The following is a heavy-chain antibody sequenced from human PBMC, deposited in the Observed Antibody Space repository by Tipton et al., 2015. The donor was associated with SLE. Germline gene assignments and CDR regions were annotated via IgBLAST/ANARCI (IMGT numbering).Heavy chain of an antibody. V-gene: IGHV3-53*01. CDR3: ARDGGSSPTDLYYYMDV. D-gene: IGHD6-6*01. CDR2: IYSGGST. Sequence: QLVQSGGGLIQPGGSLRLSCAASGFTVSSNYMSWVRQAPGKGLKWVSVIYSGGSTYYADSVKGRFTISRDNSKNTLYLQMNSLRAEDTAVYYCARDGGSSPTDLYYYMDVWGKGTTVTVS. J-gene: IGHJ6*03. CDR1: GFTVSSNY.